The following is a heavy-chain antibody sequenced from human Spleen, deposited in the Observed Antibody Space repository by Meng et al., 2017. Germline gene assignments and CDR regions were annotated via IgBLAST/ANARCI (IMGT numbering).Heavy chain of an antibody. Sequence: GESLMISCVDSGGTFGNLWWTWVRQAPGKRQEWVVGVKGKVDGGTTEFAAPVKGRFTISRDDAQNTLYLQMAGLKTAETAVYYCTPARIHLGIDYWGHGTLVTVSS. CDR3: TPARIHLGIDY. CDR1: GGTFGNLW. J-gene: IGHJ4*03. D-gene: IGHD5-18*01. V-gene: IGHV3-15*01. CDR2: VKGKVDGGTT.